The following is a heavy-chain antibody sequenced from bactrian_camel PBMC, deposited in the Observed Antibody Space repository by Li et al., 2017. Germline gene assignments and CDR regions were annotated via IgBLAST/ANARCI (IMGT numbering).Heavy chain of an antibody. CDR2: TGGTPYT. J-gene: IGHJ4*01. CDR1: GYFHSTNC. V-gene: IGHV3S53*01. Sequence: HVQLVESGGGSVQAGGSLRLSCAASGYFHSTNCLGWFRQAPGKEREGVAATGGTPYTTYADSVKGRFTISKDSVENILHLQMNNLKPEDTAMYYCAAARIGFPSLARYLYDYWGPGTQVTVS. D-gene: IGHD5*01. CDR3: AAARIGFPSLARYLYDY.